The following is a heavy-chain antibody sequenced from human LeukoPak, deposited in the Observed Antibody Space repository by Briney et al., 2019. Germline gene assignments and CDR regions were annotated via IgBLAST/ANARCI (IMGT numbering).Heavy chain of an antibody. CDR3: ARVPMYYYYYMDV. CDR2: ISSSGSTI. V-gene: IGHV3-11*04. D-gene: IGHD1-1*01. J-gene: IGHJ6*03. Sequence: PGGSLRLSCAASGFTFSDYYMSWIRQAPGKGLEWVSYISSSGSTIYYADSVKGRFTISRDNAKNSLYLQMNSLRAEDTAVCYCARVPMYYYYYMDVWGKGTTVTVSS. CDR1: GFTFSDYY.